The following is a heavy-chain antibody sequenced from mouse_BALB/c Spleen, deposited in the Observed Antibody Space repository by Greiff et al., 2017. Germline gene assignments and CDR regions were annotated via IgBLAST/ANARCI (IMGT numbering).Heavy chain of an antibody. Sequence: QVQLQQPGAELVKPGASVKLSCKASGYTFTSYWMHWVKQRPGQGLEWIGEINPSNGRTNYNEKFKSKATLTVDKSSSTAYMQLSSLTPEDSAVYYCARGEGLGPFAYWGQGTLVTVSA. V-gene: IGHV1S81*02. J-gene: IGHJ3*01. CDR3: ARGEGLGPFAY. CDR2: INPSNGRT. D-gene: IGHD4-1*01. CDR1: GYTFTSYW.